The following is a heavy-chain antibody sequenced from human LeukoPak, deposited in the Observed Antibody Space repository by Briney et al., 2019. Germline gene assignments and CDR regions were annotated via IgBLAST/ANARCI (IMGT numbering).Heavy chain of an antibody. V-gene: IGHV4-34*01. CDR2: INHSGST. CDR3: ARDKYDLGFDP. J-gene: IGHJ5*02. Sequence: PSETLSLTCAVYGGSFSGYYWSWIRQPPGKGLEWIGEINHSGSTNYNPSLKSRVTISVDTSKNQFSLKLSSVTAADTAVYYCARDKYDLGFDPWGQGTLVTVSS. D-gene: IGHD3-3*01. CDR1: GGSFSGYY.